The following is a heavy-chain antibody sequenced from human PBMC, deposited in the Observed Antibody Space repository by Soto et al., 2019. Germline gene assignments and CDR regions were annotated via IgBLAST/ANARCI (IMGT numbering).Heavy chain of an antibody. J-gene: IGHJ4*02. CDR2: ISAASDYI. Sequence: EVQLVESGGGLVKPGGSLRLSCRDSGFTFGSHSMFWVRQAPGKGLEWVSSISAASDYIFYADSVKGRFAISRDNAKNSLDLQMNSLRAEDTAVYYCARGGLVVVGATNRPLDCWGQGTLVTVSA. V-gene: IGHV3-21*01. CDR3: ARGGLVVVGATNRPLDC. CDR1: GFTFGSHS. D-gene: IGHD2-15*01.